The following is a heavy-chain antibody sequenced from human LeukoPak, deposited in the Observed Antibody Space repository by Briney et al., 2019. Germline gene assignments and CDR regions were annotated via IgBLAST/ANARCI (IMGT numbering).Heavy chain of an antibody. CDR1: GFTFSSYS. D-gene: IGHD3-10*01. CDR3: ARLIPRLFYYASGSYLDY. CDR2: ISSSSSYI. J-gene: IGHJ4*02. Sequence: PGGSLRLSCAASGFTFSSYSMNWVRQAPGKGLEWVSSISSSSSYIYYADSVKGRFTISRDNAKNSLYLQMNSLRAEDTAVYYCARLIPRLFYYASGSYLDYWGQGTLVTVSS. V-gene: IGHV3-21*01.